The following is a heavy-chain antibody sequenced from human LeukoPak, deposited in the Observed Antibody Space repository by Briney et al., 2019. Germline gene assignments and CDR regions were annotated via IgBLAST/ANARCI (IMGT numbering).Heavy chain of an antibody. D-gene: IGHD3-22*01. Sequence: ASVKVSCKASGYTFTGYCTHWVRQAPGQGLEWMGWINPNSGGTNYAQKFQGRVTMTRDTSISTAYMELSRLRSDDTAVYYCASISPDSSGYYYGGFIDYWGQGTLVTVSS. V-gene: IGHV1-2*02. CDR2: INPNSGGT. CDR1: GYTFTGYC. CDR3: ASISPDSSGYYYGGFIDY. J-gene: IGHJ4*02.